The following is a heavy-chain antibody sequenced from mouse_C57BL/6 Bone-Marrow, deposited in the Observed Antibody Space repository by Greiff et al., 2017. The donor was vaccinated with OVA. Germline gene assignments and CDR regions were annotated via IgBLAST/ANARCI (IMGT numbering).Heavy chain of an antibody. CDR1: GFNIKDDY. CDR3: TLDSSGYVGFAY. CDR2: IDPENCDT. D-gene: IGHD3-2*02. J-gene: IGHJ3*01. Sequence: VQLQQSGAELVRPGASVKLSCTASGFNIKDDYMHWVKQRPEQGLEWIGWIDPENCDTEYASKFQGKATITADTSSNTAYLQLSSLTSEDTAVYYCTLDSSGYVGFAYWGQGTLVTVSA. V-gene: IGHV14-4*01.